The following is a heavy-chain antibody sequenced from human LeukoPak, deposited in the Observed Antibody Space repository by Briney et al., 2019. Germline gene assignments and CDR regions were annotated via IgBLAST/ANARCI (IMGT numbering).Heavy chain of an antibody. CDR3: ARDSASDFWSGYYKGGYYYYGLDV. D-gene: IGHD3-3*01. J-gene: IGHJ6*02. CDR2: ISSSGSTI. Sequence: GGSLRLSCAASGFTFSSYEMNWVRKAPGKGLELVSYISSSGSTIYYSDSLKGRFTISRDNAKNSLYLQMTSLRAEDTAVYYCARDSASDFWSGYYKGGYYYYGLDVWGQGTTVTVPS. V-gene: IGHV3-48*03. CDR1: GFTFSSYE.